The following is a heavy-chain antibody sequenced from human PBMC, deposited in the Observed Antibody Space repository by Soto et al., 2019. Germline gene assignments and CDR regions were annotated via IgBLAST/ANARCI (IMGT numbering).Heavy chain of an antibody. CDR3: AKGTSKLDY. J-gene: IGHJ4*02. CDR2: ISGSGGST. V-gene: IGHV3-23*01. D-gene: IGHD2-2*01. Sequence: GGSPRLSCAASGFTISRYAMSWVRQAPGKGLEWVSAISGSGGSTYYADSVKGRFTISRDNSKNTLYLQMSSLTAEDTAVYYCAKGTSKLDYWGQGTLVTVSS. CDR1: GFTISRYA.